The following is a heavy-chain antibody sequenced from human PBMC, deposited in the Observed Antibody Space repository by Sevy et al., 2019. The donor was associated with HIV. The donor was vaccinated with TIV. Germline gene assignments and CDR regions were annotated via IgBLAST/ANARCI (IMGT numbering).Heavy chain of an antibody. V-gene: IGHV3-20*04. CDR2: INWNGGST. CDR1: GFTFDDYG. CDR3: ARDRHGAYYYDSSGYPGDY. Sequence: GGSLRLSCAASGFTFDDYGMSWVRQAPGKGLEWVSGINWNGGSTGYADSVKGRFTISRDNAKNSLYLQMNSLRAEDTALYYCARDRHGAYYYDSSGYPGDYWGQGTLVTVSS. D-gene: IGHD3-22*01. J-gene: IGHJ4*02.